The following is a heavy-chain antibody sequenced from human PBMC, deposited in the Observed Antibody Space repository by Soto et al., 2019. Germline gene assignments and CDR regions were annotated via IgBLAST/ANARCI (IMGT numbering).Heavy chain of an antibody. J-gene: IGHJ3*02. CDR3: SSWPPNDAFDI. V-gene: IGHV1-18*01. D-gene: IGHD6-13*01. CDR2: ISAYNGNT. CDR1: GGTFSSYA. Sequence: ASVKVSCKASGGTFSSYAISWVRQAPGQGLEWMGWISAYNGNTNYAQKLQGRVTMTTDTSTSTAYMELRSLRSDDTAVYYCSSWPPNDAFDIWGQGTMVTVSS.